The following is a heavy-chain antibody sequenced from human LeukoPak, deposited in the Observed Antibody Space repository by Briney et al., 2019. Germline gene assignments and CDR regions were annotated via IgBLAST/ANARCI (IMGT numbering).Heavy chain of an antibody. D-gene: IGHD4-23*01. V-gene: IGHV4-38-2*02. J-gene: IGHJ4*02. CDR2: IYHNGNT. Sequence: KPSETLSLTCTVSGYSITSGHYWGWIRQPPGKGLEWIGSIYHNGNTFYNPSLKSRVTISVDPSENRFSLRLNSVIVADTAVYYCARGPPFLGNLFWGQGTLVTVSS. CDR1: GYSITSGHY. CDR3: ARGPPFLGNLF.